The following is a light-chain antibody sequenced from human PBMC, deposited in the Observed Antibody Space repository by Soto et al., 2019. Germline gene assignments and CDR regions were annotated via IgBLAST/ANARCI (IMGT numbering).Light chain of an antibody. J-gene: IGKJ3*01. CDR1: QSLLHSNGYNY. CDR2: LGS. Sequence: DIVMTQSPLSLPVTPGEPASISCRSSQSLLHSNGYNYLDWYLQKPGQSPQLLIYLGSNRASGVPDRFSGSGSGIDFTLKISRVEAEDVGVYYCMQVLQTGLTFGPGTKVDIK. CDR3: MQVLQTGLT. V-gene: IGKV2-28*01.